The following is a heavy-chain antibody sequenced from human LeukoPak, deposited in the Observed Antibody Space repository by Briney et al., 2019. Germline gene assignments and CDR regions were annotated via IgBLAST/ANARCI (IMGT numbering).Heavy chain of an antibody. V-gene: IGHV3-23*01. J-gene: IGHJ4*02. CDR2: ISYSGGST. D-gene: IGHD1-26*01. Sequence: GGSLRLSCAASGFTFSSYAMSWVRQAPGKGLEWVSTISYSGGSTYYADSVKGRFTISRDNSKNTLYLQMNSLRAEDTAVYYCASHRSGNNEPGSFDYWGQGTLVTVSS. CDR3: ASHRSGNNEPGSFDY. CDR1: GFTFSSYA.